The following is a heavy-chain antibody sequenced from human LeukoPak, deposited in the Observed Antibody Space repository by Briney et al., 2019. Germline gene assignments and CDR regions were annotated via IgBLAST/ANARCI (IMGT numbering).Heavy chain of an antibody. CDR1: GGTFSSYA. D-gene: IGHD5-18*01. CDR3: ARDPGYSYGYGHYYYYMDV. CDR2: IIPIFGTA. J-gene: IGHJ6*03. Sequence: SVKVSCKASGGTFSSYAICWVRQAPGQGLEWMGGIIPIFGTANYAQKFQGRVTITADKSTSTAYMELSSLRSEDTAVYYCARDPGYSYGYGHYYYYMDVWGKGTTVTVSS. V-gene: IGHV1-69*06.